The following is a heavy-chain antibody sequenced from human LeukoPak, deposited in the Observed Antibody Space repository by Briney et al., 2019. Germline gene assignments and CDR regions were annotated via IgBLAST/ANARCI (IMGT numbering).Heavy chain of an antibody. CDR1: GFTFSSYS. Sequence: GGSLRLSCAASGFTFSSYSMNWVRQAPGKGLEWVSSISSSSSYIYYADSVKGRFTISRDNAKNSLYLQMNSLRAEDTAVYYCARGTQYYDILTGYPRYMDVWGKGTTVTVSS. J-gene: IGHJ6*03. D-gene: IGHD3-9*01. V-gene: IGHV3-21*01. CDR2: ISSSSSYI. CDR3: ARGTQYYDILTGYPRYMDV.